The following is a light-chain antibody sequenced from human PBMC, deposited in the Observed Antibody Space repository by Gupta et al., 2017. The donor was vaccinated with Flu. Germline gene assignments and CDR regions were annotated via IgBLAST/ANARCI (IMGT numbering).Light chain of an antibody. CDR1: NIGTDV. CDR3: QVRVSTDVV. J-gene: IGLJ2*01. V-gene: IGLV3-21*03. Sequence: AIGKTSRSTCGGNNIGTDVGHWYQQKPGQAPVLVVYDDRDRPAGIPGRFAGSDSGDTATLSISRGEAGDEDDYYCQVRVSTDVVFGGGTKVTVL. CDR2: DDR.